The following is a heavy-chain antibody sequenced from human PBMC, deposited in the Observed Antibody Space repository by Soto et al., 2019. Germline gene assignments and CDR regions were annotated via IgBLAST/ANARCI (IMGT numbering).Heavy chain of an antibody. V-gene: IGHV1-18*01. Sequence: QVQLVQSGAEVKKPGASVKVSCKASGYTFTSYGISWVRQAPGQGLEWMGWISAYNGNTNYAQKLQGRVTMTTDTSTSTADMELRSLRSDDTAVYYRARVYRITMVRGELSEYWGQGTLVTVSS. CDR1: GYTFTSYG. D-gene: IGHD3-10*01. CDR2: ISAYNGNT. J-gene: IGHJ4*02. CDR3: ARVYRITMVRGELSEY.